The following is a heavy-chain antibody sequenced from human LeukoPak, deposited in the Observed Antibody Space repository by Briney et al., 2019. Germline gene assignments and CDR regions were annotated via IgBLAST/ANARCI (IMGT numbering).Heavy chain of an antibody. CDR2: IFQYGST. CDR3: VKGDLPDY. Sequence: SETLSLTCTVSVDSISRYYWSWIRQPPGKGLEWIGYIFQYGSTNYNPSLKSRVTISLDTSKNQLSLKLTSVTAADTAVYYCVKGDLPDYWGQGTLVTVSS. V-gene: IGHV4-59*01. J-gene: IGHJ4*02. CDR1: VDSISRYY.